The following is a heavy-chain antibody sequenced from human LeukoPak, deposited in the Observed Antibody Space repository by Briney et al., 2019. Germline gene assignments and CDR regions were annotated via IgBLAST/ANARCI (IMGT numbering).Heavy chain of an antibody. CDR1: GFTFYDYA. D-gene: IGHD6-13*01. Sequence: GGSLRLSCAASGFTFYDYAMHWVRQAPGKGLEWVSGISWNSGSIAYADSVKGRFTISRDNAKNSLYLQMNSLRTEDTAFYYCAKDYSSSWYARFDYWGQGTLVAVSS. J-gene: IGHJ4*02. V-gene: IGHV3-9*01. CDR2: ISWNSGSI. CDR3: AKDYSSSWYARFDY.